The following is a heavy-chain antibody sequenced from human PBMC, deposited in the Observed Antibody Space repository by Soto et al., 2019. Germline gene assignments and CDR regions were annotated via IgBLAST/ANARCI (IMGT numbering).Heavy chain of an antibody. V-gene: IGHV3-30-3*01. J-gene: IGHJ3*02. CDR1: GFTFSSYA. CDR2: ISYDGSNK. Sequence: RPMRLSCAASGFTFSSYAMHWVRKAPGKGLEWVAVISYDGSNKYYADSVKGRFTISRDNSKNTLYLQMNSLRAEDTAVYYCARAWGGYEAFDIWGQGTMVTVSS. D-gene: IGHD5-12*01. CDR3: ARAWGGYEAFDI.